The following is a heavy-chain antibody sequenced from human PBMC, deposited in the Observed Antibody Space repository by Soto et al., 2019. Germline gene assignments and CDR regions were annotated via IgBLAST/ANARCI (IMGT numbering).Heavy chain of an antibody. CDR2: IYPGDSDT. D-gene: IGHD1-1*01. Sequence: GESLKISCKGSGYSFTSYWIGWVRQMPGKGLEWMGIIYPGDSDTRYSPSFQGQVTISADKSISTAYLQWSSLKASDTAMYYCARLQHHYYYYYGMDVWGQGTTVTVSS. V-gene: IGHV5-51*01. CDR3: ARLQHHYYYYYGMDV. CDR1: GYSFTSYW. J-gene: IGHJ6*02.